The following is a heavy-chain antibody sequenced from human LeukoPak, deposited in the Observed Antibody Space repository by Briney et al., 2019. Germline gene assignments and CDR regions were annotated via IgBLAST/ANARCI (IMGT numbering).Heavy chain of an antibody. V-gene: IGHV3-23*01. J-gene: IGHJ4*02. CDR2: ISGSGGST. CDR3: AKDRPAVAGSRSPTRFDY. D-gene: IGHD6-19*01. CDR1: GFTFSSYW. Sequence: GGSLRLSCAASGFTFSSYWMHWVRQAPGKGLEWVSAISGSGGSTYYADSVKGRFTISRDNSKNTLYLQMNSLRAEDTAVYYCAKDRPAVAGSRSPTRFDYWGQGTLVTVSS.